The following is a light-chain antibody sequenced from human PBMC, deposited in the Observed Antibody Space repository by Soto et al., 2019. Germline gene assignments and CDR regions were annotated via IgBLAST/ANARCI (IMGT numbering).Light chain of an antibody. Sequence: QSALTQPASVSGSPGQSITISCTGTSXDVGSYNLVSWYQHHPGKAPKLMIYEGSKRPSGVSSRFSGSKSGNTASLTISGLQAEDEADYYCCSYAGSRTIYVFGTGTKVTVL. CDR3: CSYAGSRTIYV. J-gene: IGLJ1*01. CDR1: SXDVGSYNL. CDR2: EGS. V-gene: IGLV2-23*01.